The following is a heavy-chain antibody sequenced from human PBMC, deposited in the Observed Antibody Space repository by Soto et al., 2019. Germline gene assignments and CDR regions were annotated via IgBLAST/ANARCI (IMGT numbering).Heavy chain of an antibody. CDR3: ARDQGYYESSGYFDY. CDR1: GFTFSDYY. V-gene: IGHV3-11*01. Sequence: GGSLRLSCAASGFTFSDYYMSWIRQAPGKGLEWVSYISSSGSIIYYADSVKGRFTISRDNAKNSLYLQMNSLRAEDTAVYYCARDQGYYESSGYFDYWGQGTLVTVSS. CDR2: ISSSGSII. J-gene: IGHJ4*02. D-gene: IGHD3-22*01.